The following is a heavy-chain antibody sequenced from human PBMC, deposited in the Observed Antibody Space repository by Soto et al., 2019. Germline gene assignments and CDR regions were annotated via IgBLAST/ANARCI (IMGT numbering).Heavy chain of an antibody. J-gene: IGHJ4*02. Sequence: QLQLQESGSGLVKPSQTLSLTCAVSGGSISSDGYSWSWIRQPPGKGLERIGYIYHSGSNYYNPSLIGRVTTTVDRSQNQLAIKLSSVTASDTAVYYCARAPARYFYDSSGYYYGDYFVYWGQGTLVTVAS. CDR3: ARAPARYFYDSSGYYYGDYFVY. CDR1: GGSISSDGYS. CDR2: IYHSGSN. D-gene: IGHD3-22*01. V-gene: IGHV4-30-2*01.